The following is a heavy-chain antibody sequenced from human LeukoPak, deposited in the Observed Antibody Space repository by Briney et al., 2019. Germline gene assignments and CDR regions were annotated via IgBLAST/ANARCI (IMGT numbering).Heavy chain of an antibody. CDR1: GFTFSGYW. Sequence: GGSLRLSCAASGFTFSGYWMQWVRQAPGKGLVWVSRIEADGSDTSYADSVKGRFTISRDNAKNTLYLQMNSLRAEDTAVYYCARDDYGGKLDIWGQGTVVTVSS. CDR2: IEADGSDT. V-gene: IGHV3-74*01. D-gene: IGHD4-23*01. J-gene: IGHJ3*02. CDR3: ARDDYGGKLDI.